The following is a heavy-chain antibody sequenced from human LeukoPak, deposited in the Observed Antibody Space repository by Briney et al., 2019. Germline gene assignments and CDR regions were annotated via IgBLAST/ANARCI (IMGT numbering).Heavy chain of an antibody. D-gene: IGHD3-10*01. J-gene: IGHJ4*02. CDR2: ISGSGGGT. CDR1: GFTSSSYA. Sequence: GGPLRLSCAASGFTSSSYAMSWVRQAPGKGLEWVSGISGSGGGTYYADSVKGRFTISRDNSKNMLYLQMNSLSAEDTAIYYCSKDRTTSGGAEGYWGQGTLVTVSA. CDR3: SKDRTTSGGAEGY. V-gene: IGHV3-23*01.